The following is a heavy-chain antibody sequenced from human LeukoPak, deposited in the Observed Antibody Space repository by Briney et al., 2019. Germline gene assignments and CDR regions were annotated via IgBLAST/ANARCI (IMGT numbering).Heavy chain of an antibody. V-gene: IGHV3-23*01. Sequence: GGSLRLSCAASGFTFSSYAMSWVCQAPGKGLEWVSAISGSGGSTYYADSVKGRFTISRDNSKNTLYLQMNSLRAEDTAVYYCAKDSLWFSDNYFDYWGQGTLVTVSS. CDR1: GFTFSSYA. J-gene: IGHJ4*02. D-gene: IGHD3-10*01. CDR3: AKDSLWFSDNYFDY. CDR2: ISGSGGST.